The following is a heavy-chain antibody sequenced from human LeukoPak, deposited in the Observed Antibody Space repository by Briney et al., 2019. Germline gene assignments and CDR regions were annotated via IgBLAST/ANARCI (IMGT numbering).Heavy chain of an antibody. CDR2: ISGSGGST. D-gene: IGHD3-10*01. V-gene: IGHV3-23*01. Sequence: GGTLRLSCAASGFTFSNYGMSWVRQAPGKGLEWVSVISGSGGSTYYADSVKGRFTISRDNAKNSLYLQMNSLRAEDTAVYSCARGYYGSGSYSFDYWGQGTLVTVSS. J-gene: IGHJ4*02. CDR1: GFTFSNYG. CDR3: ARGYYGSGSYSFDY.